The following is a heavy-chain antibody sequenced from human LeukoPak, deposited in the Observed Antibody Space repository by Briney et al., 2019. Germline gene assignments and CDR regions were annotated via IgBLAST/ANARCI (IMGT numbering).Heavy chain of an antibody. V-gene: IGHV3-21*01. D-gene: IGHD5-24*01. CDR3: ATVEMATSWPYYYYMDV. Sequence: PGGSLRLSCAASGFTFSSYSMNWVRQAPGKGLEWVSSISSSSSYIYYADSVKGRFTISRDNAKNSLYLQMNSLRAEDMAVYYCATVEMATSWPYYYYMDVWGKGTTVTVSS. CDR1: GFTFSSYS. J-gene: IGHJ6*03. CDR2: ISSSSSYI.